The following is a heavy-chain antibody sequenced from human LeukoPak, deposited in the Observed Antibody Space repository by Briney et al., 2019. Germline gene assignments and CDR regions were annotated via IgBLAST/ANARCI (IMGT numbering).Heavy chain of an antibody. CDR1: GYTFTSYG. D-gene: IGHD4-11*01. J-gene: IGHJ3*02. CDR2: ISAYNGNT. CDR3: ARLIPDYRLAFDI. Sequence: GASVKVSCKASGYTFTSYGISGVRQAPGQGREGMGWISAYNGNTNYAQKLQGRVTMTTDTSTSTAYMELRSLRSDDTAVYYCARLIPDYRLAFDIWGQGTMVTVSS. V-gene: IGHV1-18*01.